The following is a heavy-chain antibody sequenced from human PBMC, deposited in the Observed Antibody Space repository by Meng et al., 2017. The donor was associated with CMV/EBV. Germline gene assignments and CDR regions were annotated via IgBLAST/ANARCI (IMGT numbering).Heavy chain of an antibody. D-gene: IGHD4-11*01. V-gene: IGHV1-2*02. CDR1: GYTFTGYY. CDR3: ARGPLGEYSNYDTP. CDR2: INPNSGGT. Sequence: VEPVQSWAGVKKPGASVKVSCKASGYTFTGYYMHWVRQAPGEGLEWMGWINPNSGGTNYAQKFQGRVTMTRDTSISTAYMELSRLRSDDTAVYYCARGPLGEYSNYDTPWGQGTLVTVSS. J-gene: IGHJ5*02.